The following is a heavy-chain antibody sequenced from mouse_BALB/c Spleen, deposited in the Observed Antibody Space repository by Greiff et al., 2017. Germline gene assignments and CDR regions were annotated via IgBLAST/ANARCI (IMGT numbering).Heavy chain of an antibody. D-gene: IGHD2-14*01. CDR1: GYTFTDYA. V-gene: IGHV1S137*01. J-gene: IGHJ3*01. CDR2: ISTYYGDA. Sequence: QVQLQQSGAELVRPGVSVKISCKGSGYTFTDYAMHWVKQSHAKSLEWIGVISTYYGDASYNQKFKGKATMTVDKSSSTAYMELARLTSEDSAIYYFARGEVRAWFAYWGQGTLVTVSA. CDR3: ARGEVRAWFAY.